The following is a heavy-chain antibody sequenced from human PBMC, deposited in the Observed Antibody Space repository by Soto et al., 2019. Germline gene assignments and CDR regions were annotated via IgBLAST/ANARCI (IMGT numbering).Heavy chain of an antibody. V-gene: IGHV3-33*01. J-gene: IGHJ1*01. CDR2: LWAGGNYA. CDR1: GFHFSSHG. Sequence: QVPLVESGGNVVQPGRSLRLSCAASGFHFSSHGMHWVRQAPGKGLEWVAHLWAGGNYAYYAYSVKGRITISSDQSKNTLYLQIHSQRAKDAAVYYCARVAQQMAKYVMGVWGQGIQISVSS. D-gene: IGHD6-13*01. CDR3: ARVAQQMAKYVMGV.